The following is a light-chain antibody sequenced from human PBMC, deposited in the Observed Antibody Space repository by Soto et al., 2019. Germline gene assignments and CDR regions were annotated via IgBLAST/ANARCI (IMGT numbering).Light chain of an antibody. CDR3: QQYNNWPLT. J-gene: IGKJ4*01. Sequence: EIVMTQSPATLSVSPGXRATLSCRASHRVSSYLAWYQQKPGQAPRLLIYATSTRATGIPARFSGSGSGTEFTLTISSLQSEDFAVYYCQQYNNWPLTFGGGTRWIS. CDR1: HRVSSY. CDR2: ATS. V-gene: IGKV3-15*01.